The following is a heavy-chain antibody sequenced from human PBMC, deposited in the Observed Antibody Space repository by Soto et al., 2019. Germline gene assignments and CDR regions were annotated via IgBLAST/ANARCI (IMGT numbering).Heavy chain of an antibody. Sequence: PSETLSLTCTVSGGFVSSGSYYWSWIRQPPGKGLEWIGYIYYSGSTNYNPSLKSRVTISVDTSKNQFSLKLSSVTAADTAVYYCARGVDTAMVKNNCFDPWGQGTLVTVSS. V-gene: IGHV4-61*01. CDR2: IYYSGST. D-gene: IGHD5-18*01. J-gene: IGHJ5*02. CDR1: GGFVSSGSYY. CDR3: ARGVDTAMVKNNCFDP.